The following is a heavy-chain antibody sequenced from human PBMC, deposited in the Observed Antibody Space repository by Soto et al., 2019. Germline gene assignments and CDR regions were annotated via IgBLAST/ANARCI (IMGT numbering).Heavy chain of an antibody. CDR2: VNSDGSST. CDR3: ARAGGSCSGGIYCHCYFYGMDV. Sequence: EVQLVESGGGLVQPGGSLRVSCAASGFTFSRFWMHWVRQAPGMGLVWVSRVNSDGSSTDYADSVKGRFTISRDNAKNTRSLQMNSLRAWDMAVYYCARAGGSCSGGIYCHCYFYGMDVWGQGTTVTVSS. D-gene: IGHD2-15*01. CDR1: GFTFSRFW. J-gene: IGHJ6*02. V-gene: IGHV3-74*01.